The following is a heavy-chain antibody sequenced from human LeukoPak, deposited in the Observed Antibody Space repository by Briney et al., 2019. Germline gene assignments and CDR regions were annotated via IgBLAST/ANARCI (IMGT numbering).Heavy chain of an antibody. J-gene: IGHJ6*02. Sequence: WGSLTLTCAASGFTFSDYYMSWIRQAPGKGLEWVSYISSRTSGTEYADSVKGRFTISRDNARNSLYLQMNSLRVEDTAVYYCARDARETKFYYSGVVTRGDGTTVTVSS. CDR3: ARDARETKFYYSGVVT. CDR1: GFTFSDYY. D-gene: IGHD1-7*01. V-gene: IGHV3-11*06. CDR2: ISSRTSGT.